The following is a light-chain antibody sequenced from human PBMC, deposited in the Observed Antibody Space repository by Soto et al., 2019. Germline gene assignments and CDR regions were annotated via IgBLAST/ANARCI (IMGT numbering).Light chain of an antibody. CDR3: QQPKGLT. V-gene: IGKV1-9*01. Sequence: DIQLTQSPSFLSASVGDRVTITCRASQGISSYLAWYQQKPGKAPKLLIYAASTLQSGVPSRFSGSGSGTEFNLTISRLQPEDFSTYYCQQPKGLTFGGGTKVEIK. CDR2: AAS. J-gene: IGKJ4*01. CDR1: QGISSY.